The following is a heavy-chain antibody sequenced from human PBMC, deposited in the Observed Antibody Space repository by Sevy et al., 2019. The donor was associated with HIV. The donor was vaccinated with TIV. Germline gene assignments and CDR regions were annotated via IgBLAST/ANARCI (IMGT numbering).Heavy chain of an antibody. D-gene: IGHD3-3*01. V-gene: IGHV3-30-3*01. CDR2: LSYDGSDK. CDR3: ARDNFQYLWSGYYAS. Sequence: GGSLRLSCAASGFTFSNYAIHWVRQAPGKGLEWVAVLSYDGSDKDYADSVKGRFTISRDNFNNTLYLHMNSLKIEDTAVYYCARDNFQYLWSGYYASWGPGTLVTVSS. J-gene: IGHJ5*02. CDR1: GFTFSNYA.